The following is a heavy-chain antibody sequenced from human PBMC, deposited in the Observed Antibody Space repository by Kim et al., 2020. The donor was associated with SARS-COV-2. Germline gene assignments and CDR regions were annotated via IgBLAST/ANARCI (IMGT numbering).Heavy chain of an antibody. J-gene: IGHJ5*02. V-gene: IGHV1-18*04. CDR2: ISAYNGNT. CDR1: GYTFTSHG. Sequence: ASVKVSCKASGYTFTSHGISWVRQAPGKGLEWMGWISAYNGNTNYAQKLQGRVTMTTDTSTNTAYMELRSLRSDDTAVYYCARDRAQPLYNWLDPWGQGTLVTVSS. CDR3: ARDRAQPLYNWLDP.